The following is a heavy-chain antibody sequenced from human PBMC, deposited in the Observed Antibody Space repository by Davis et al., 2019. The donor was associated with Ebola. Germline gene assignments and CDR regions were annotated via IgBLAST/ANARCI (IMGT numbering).Heavy chain of an antibody. J-gene: IGHJ4*02. CDR1: GFTFSNYW. Sequence: PGGSLRLSCAASGFTFSNYWMTWVRQAPGKGLEWVAHIKEDGSQKYCVDSVRGRFTISRDNAKSSLSLQMNSLRVEDTAVYYCVRDAGWQGLDNWGQGTLVTVSS. D-gene: IGHD2-15*01. CDR3: VRDAGWQGLDN. V-gene: IGHV3-7*01. CDR2: IKEDGSQK.